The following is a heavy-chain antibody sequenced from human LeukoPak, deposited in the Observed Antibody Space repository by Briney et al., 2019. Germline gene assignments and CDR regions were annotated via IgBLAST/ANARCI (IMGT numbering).Heavy chain of an antibody. Sequence: SQTLSLTCTVSGGSISSASYYWSWIRQAAGKGLEWIGRIYTSGSTNYNPSLKSRVTISVDTSKNQFSLKLSSVTAADTAVYYCARVTPWGYYYYMDVWGKGTTVTVSS. CDR2: IYTSGST. V-gene: IGHV4-61*02. D-gene: IGHD2-15*01. J-gene: IGHJ6*03. CDR3: ARVTPWGYYYYMDV. CDR1: GGSISSASYY.